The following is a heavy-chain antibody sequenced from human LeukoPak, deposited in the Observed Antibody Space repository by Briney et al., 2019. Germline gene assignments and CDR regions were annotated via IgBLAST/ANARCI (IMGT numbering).Heavy chain of an antibody. CDR3: AREVGVGALRGRFDP. V-gene: IGHV3-21*01. CDR2: ISSSSSYI. CDR1: GFTFSSYS. D-gene: IGHD3-10*01. Sequence: GGSLRLSCAASGFTFSSYSMNWVRQAPGKGLEWVSSISSSSSYIYYADSVKGRFTISRDNAKNSLYLQMNSPRAEDTAVYYCAREVGVGALRGRFDPWGQGTLVTVSS. J-gene: IGHJ5*02.